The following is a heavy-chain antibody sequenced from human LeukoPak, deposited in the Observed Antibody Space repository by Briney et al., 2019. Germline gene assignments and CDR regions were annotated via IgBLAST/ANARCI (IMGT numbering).Heavy chain of an antibody. V-gene: IGHV3-7*01. D-gene: IGHD2-15*01. CDR1: GLSFSRYW. Sequence: GGSLRLSCAVSGLSFSRYWMTWGRQAPGKGLEWVANIKEDGSEKYYVDSVKGRFTISRDSAKNSLYLQMNSLRAEGTAVYYCARWLLPDYWGQGTLVTVSS. CDR3: ARWLLPDY. CDR2: IKEDGSEK. J-gene: IGHJ4*02.